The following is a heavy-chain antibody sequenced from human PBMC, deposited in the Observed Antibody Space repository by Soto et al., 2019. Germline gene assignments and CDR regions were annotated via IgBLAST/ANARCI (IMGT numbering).Heavy chain of an antibody. CDR2: INHSGST. V-gene: IGHV4-34*01. D-gene: IGHD5-12*01. CDR1: GGSFSGYY. J-gene: IGHJ5*02. Sequence: SETLSLTCAVYGGSFSGYYWSWIRQPPGKGLEWIGEINHSGSTNYNPSLKSRVTISVDTSKNQFSLKLSSVTAADTAVYYCAREEWLRMGWFDPWGQGTLVTVSS. CDR3: AREEWLRMGWFDP.